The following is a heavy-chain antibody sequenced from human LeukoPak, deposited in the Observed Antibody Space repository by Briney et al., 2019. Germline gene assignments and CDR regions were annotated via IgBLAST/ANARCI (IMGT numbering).Heavy chain of an antibody. Sequence: ASAKVSCKASGYTFTNYGISWVRQAPGQGPERMGWISAYSGHTNYAQKLQGRVTMTTDTSTSTAYMELRSLRSDDTAVYYCARDNHSGSWSWFDPWGQGTLVSVSA. D-gene: IGHD6-13*01. V-gene: IGHV1-18*01. J-gene: IGHJ5*02. CDR3: ARDNHSGSWSWFDP. CDR2: ISAYSGHT. CDR1: GYTFTNYG.